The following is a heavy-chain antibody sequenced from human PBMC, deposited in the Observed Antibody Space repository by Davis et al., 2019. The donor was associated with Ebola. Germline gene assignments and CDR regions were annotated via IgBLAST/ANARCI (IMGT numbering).Heavy chain of an antibody. V-gene: IGHV3-30*04. CDR2: ISYDGSNK. Sequence: SLKISCAASGFTFSSYAMHWVRQAPGKGLEWVAVISYDGSNKYYADSVKGRFTISRDNSKNTLYLQMNSLRAEDTAVDYCARESPKYCISTSCFGFDPWGQGTLVTVSS. CDR1: GFTFSSYA. J-gene: IGHJ5*02. D-gene: IGHD2-2*01. CDR3: ARESPKYCISTSCFGFDP.